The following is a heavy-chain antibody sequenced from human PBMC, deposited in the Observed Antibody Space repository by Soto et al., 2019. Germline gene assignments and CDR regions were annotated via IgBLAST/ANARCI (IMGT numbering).Heavy chain of an antibody. V-gene: IGHV4-59*08. CDR1: GGSISSYY. Sequence: PSETLSLTCTVSGGSISSYYWSWIRQPPGKGLEWIGYIYYSGSTNYNPSLKSRVTISVDTSKNQFSLKLSSVTAADTAVYYCARLPYSNRDDYWGQGTLVTVSS. D-gene: IGHD4-4*01. CDR2: IYYSGST. CDR3: ARLPYSNRDDY. J-gene: IGHJ4*02.